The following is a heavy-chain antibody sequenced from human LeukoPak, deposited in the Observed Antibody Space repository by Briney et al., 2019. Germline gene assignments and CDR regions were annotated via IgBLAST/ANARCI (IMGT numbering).Heavy chain of an antibody. Sequence: GGSLRLSCAASGFSFEDYAMRWARHAPGRGLEGVSVLRGEGDVTYYADSVKGRFTISRDNSKNSMYLQMNSLTAEDTALYYCAKDTFSYAYYYGMDVWGQGTTVTVSS. V-gene: IGHV3-43*02. CDR1: GFSFEDYA. CDR2: LRGEGDVT. J-gene: IGHJ6*02. CDR3: AKDTFSYAYYYGMDV. D-gene: IGHD2-2*01.